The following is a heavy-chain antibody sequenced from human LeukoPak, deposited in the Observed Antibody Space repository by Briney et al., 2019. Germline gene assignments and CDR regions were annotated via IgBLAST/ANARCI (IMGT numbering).Heavy chain of an antibody. CDR1: GFTFSSYG. CDR2: IWYDGSNK. V-gene: IGHV3-33*01. D-gene: IGHD6-19*01. J-gene: IGHJ3*02. CDR3: ARSGIAVAGTSYDAFDI. Sequence: GRSLRLSCAASGFTFSSYGMHWVRQAPGKGLEWVAVIWYDGSNKYYADSVKGRFTISRDNSENTLYLQMNSLRAEDTAVYYCARSGIAVAGTSYDAFDIWGQGTMVTVSS.